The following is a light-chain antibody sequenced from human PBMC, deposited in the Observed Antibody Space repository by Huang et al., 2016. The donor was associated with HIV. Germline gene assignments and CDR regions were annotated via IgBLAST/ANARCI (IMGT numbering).Light chain of an antibody. V-gene: IGKV1-8*01. J-gene: IGKJ5*01. Sequence: AIRMTQSPSSLSASTGDRVTITCRASQNIANYLAWYQQKPGKAPKLLIHDATTLHKGVPSRFSGSGSGTDFALNISCLQSEDFATYYCQQYFNYPFFGPGTRLEIK. CDR2: DAT. CDR1: QNIANY. CDR3: QQYFNYPF.